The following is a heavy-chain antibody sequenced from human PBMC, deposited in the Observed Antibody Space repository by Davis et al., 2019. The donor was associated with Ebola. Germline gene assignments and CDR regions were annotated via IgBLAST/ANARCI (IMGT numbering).Heavy chain of an antibody. Sequence: PSETLSLTCTVSGGSISSGGYYWSWIRQPPGKGLEWIGYIYYSGSTYYNPSLKSRVTISVDTSKNQFSLKLSSVTAADTAVYYCARHLLGYCTNGVCYRERYNWFDPWGQGTLVTVSS. CDR2: IYYSGST. V-gene: IGHV4-39*01. CDR1: GGSISSGGYY. CDR3: ARHLLGYCTNGVCYRERYNWFDP. D-gene: IGHD2-8*01. J-gene: IGHJ5*02.